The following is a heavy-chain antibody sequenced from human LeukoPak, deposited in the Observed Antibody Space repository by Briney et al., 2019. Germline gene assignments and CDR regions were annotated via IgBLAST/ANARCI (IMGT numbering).Heavy chain of an antibody. D-gene: IGHD3-10*01. Sequence: GGSLRLSCAGSGFTFSYYGIHWARQAPGKGLEWVAAISSSGNQNYYGDSVKGRFTISRDNSKNTLYLQMNSLSAEDTAVYYRAKDRRGFMVRGRNYYYGMDVWGKGTTVTVSS. CDR1: GFTFSYYG. J-gene: IGHJ6*04. CDR3: AKDRRGFMVRGRNYYYGMDV. V-gene: IGHV3-30*18. CDR2: ISSSGNQN.